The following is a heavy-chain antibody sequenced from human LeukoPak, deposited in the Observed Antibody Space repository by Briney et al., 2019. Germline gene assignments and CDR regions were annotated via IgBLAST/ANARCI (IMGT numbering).Heavy chain of an antibody. V-gene: IGHV3-74*01. CDR3: VRTHSSGYCYFDS. CDR2: IDGDESAT. J-gene: IGHJ4*02. Sequence: GGSLRLSCAASGFTFRSHWMHWVRRAPGKGLIWVSRIDGDESATYYGDSVKGRFTISRDNAKNTLYLQMNSLRVEDAAVYYCVRTHSSGYCYFDSWGQGTLVTVSS. CDR1: GFTFRSHW. D-gene: IGHD3-22*01.